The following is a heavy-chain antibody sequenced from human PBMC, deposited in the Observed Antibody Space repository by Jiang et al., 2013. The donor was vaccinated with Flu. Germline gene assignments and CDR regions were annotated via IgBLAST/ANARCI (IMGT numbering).Heavy chain of an antibody. D-gene: IGHD1-1*01. CDR1: GFTFSKAW. J-gene: IGHJ4*02. CDR2: IISRKDGERT. Sequence: GGGLVKPGGSLRLSCGTSGFTFSKAWMYWVRQAPGKGPEWVGRIISRKDGERTDYAAPVKGRFTISRDDSKDTLYLQMNSLSIEDTAMYYCSTGYSSAWHDGYWGQGTLVTVSS. CDR3: STGYSSAWHDGY. V-gene: IGHV3-15*07.